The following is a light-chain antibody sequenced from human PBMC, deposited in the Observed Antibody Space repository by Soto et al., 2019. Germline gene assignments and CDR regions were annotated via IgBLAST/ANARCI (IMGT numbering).Light chain of an antibody. Sequence: QSVLTQPRSVSGSPGQSLTISRTGTSSDVGGYNYVSWYQQYPGKVPKLMIYDVTKRPSGVPDRFSGSKSGNTASLTISGLQAEDEADYYCCSHAGSYTYVFGTGTKVTVL. CDR1: SSDVGGYNY. V-gene: IGLV2-11*01. CDR3: CSHAGSYTYV. J-gene: IGLJ1*01. CDR2: DVT.